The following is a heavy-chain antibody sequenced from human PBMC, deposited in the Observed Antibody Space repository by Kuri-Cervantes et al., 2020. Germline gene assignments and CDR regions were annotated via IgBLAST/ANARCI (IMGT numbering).Heavy chain of an antibody. V-gene: IGHV4-34*01. CDR2: INHSGST. D-gene: IGHD5-24*01. CDR1: GGSFSGYY. CDR3: AEDGIRDVDW. J-gene: IGHJ4*02. Sequence: SETLSLTCAVYGGSFSGYYWSWIRQPPEKGLEWIGEINHSGSTNYNPSLKSRVTISVDTSKNQFSLKLSSVTAADTAVFFRAEDGIRDVDWWGQGTLVTVSS.